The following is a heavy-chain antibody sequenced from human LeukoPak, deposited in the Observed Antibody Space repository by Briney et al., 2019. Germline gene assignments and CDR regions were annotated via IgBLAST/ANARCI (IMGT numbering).Heavy chain of an antibody. CDR3: AREYTWNAFDI. CDR1: GYTFTGYY. V-gene: IGHV1-2*02. CDR2: NNPKNGAT. J-gene: IGHJ3*02. Sequence: GASVKVSCKSSGYTFTGYYIHWVRQAPGQGLEWMGWNNPKNGATHYAQNFLGRVTMTRDTSISTAYMELSRLTSDNTAVYNCAREYTWNAFDIWGQGTMVTVSS. D-gene: IGHD1-1*01.